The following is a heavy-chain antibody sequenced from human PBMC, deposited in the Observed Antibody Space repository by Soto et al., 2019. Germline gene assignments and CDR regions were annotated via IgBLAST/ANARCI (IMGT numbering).Heavy chain of an antibody. D-gene: IGHD3-10*01. Sequence: EVQLVESGGGLIQPGGSLRLSCAVSGFTVSNNYMSWVRQAPGKGLEGVSVIYSGGYTAYGDSVKGRFTISRDNSKNTLFPKMKTPGADAPAVFSCATHPGGGGYWGQGTLVTVSS. CDR3: ATHPGGGGY. J-gene: IGHJ4*02. V-gene: IGHV3-53*01. CDR2: IYSGGYT. CDR1: GFTVSNNY.